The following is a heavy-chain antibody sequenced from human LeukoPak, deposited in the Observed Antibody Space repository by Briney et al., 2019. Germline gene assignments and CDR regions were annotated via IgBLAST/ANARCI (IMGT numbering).Heavy chain of an antibody. J-gene: IGHJ4*02. CDR1: GFTFSSYW. D-gene: IGHD4-17*01. CDR2: ISYDGSNK. CDR3: ARETGSAVGSTDFDY. Sequence: GGSLRLSCAASGFTFSSYWMNWVRQAPGKGLEWVAVISYDGSNKYYADSVKGRFTISRDNSKNTLYLQMNSLRAEDTAVYYCARETGSAVGSTDFDYWGQGTLVTVSS. V-gene: IGHV3-30-3*01.